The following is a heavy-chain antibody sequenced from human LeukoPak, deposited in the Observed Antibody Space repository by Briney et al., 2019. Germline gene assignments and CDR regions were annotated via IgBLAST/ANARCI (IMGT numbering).Heavy chain of an antibody. D-gene: IGHD1-26*01. Sequence: GGSLRLSCAASGFTFSSYAVHWVRQAPGKGLEWVAVISYDGSNKYYADSVKGRFTISRDNSKNTLYLQMNSLRAEDTAVYYCARVPTWEPLSLYYFDYWGQGTLVTVSS. J-gene: IGHJ4*02. CDR3: ARVPTWEPLSLYYFDY. CDR1: GFTFSSYA. CDR2: ISYDGSNK. V-gene: IGHV3-30-3*01.